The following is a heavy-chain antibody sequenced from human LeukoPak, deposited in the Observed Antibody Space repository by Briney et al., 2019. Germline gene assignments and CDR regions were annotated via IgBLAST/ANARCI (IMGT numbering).Heavy chain of an antibody. CDR2: ISYDGSTK. D-gene: IGHD3-9*01. J-gene: IGHJ6*03. CDR1: GFTFSDYA. V-gene: IGHV3-30*04. Sequence: PGGSLRLSCAASGFTFSDYAIHWVRQAPGKGLEWVAVISYDGSTKYCADSVKGRVTISRENSKNTLYLQMNSLKAEATAVYYCAKQGRDRLRDYYYYMDVWGKGTTVTISS. CDR3: AKQGRDRLRDYYYYMDV.